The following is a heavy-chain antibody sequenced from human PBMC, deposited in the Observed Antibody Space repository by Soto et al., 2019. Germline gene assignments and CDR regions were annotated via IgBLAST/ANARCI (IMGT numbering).Heavy chain of an antibody. CDR1: GFTFSNYA. J-gene: IGHJ5*02. CDR2: ISVSGGNA. D-gene: IGHD2-21*01. Sequence: GGSLRLSCVDSGFTFSNYAMSWVRQAPGKGLEWVSGISVSGGNADYADSVKGRFTISRDNSKNTLYLQMNSLRVEDTAVYYCAKDCPWFANNWFEHWGQGTLVTVSS. V-gene: IGHV3-23*01. CDR3: AKDCPWFANNWFEH.